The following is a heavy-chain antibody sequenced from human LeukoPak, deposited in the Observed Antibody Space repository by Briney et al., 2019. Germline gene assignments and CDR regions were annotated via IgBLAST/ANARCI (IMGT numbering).Heavy chain of an antibody. CDR3: ASDTSLVLNCSSTSCQEYYFDY. V-gene: IGHV4-34*01. CDR2: INHSGST. Sequence: SETLSLTCAVYGGSFSGYYWSWICQPPGKGLEWIGEINHSGSTNYNPSLKSRVTISVDTSKNQFSLKLSSVTAADTAVYYCASDTSLVLNCSSTSCQEYYFDYWGQGTLVTVSS. CDR1: GGSFSGYY. J-gene: IGHJ4*02. D-gene: IGHD2-2*01.